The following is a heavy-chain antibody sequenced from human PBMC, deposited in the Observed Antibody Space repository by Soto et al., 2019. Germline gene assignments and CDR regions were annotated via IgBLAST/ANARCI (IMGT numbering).Heavy chain of an antibody. CDR1: GYTLTELS. Sequence: ASVKGSFKVSGYTLTELSMHWVRQAPGKGLEWMGGFEPEDGDTSYAQKLQGRVTMTTDTSTSTAYMELRSLRSDDTAVYYCARVTGSSYGLHYYGMDVWGQGTTVTVSS. V-gene: IGHV1-24*01. CDR3: ARVTGSSYGLHYYGMDV. J-gene: IGHJ6*02. D-gene: IGHD6-6*01. CDR2: FEPEDGDT.